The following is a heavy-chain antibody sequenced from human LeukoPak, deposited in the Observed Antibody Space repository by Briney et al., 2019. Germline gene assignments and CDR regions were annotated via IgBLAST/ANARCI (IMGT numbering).Heavy chain of an antibody. V-gene: IGHV1-69*13. CDR2: IIPIFGTA. D-gene: IGHD4-17*01. CDR1: GGTFSSYA. Sequence: ASVKVSCKASGGTFSSYAISWVRQAPGQGLEWMGGIIPIFGTANYAQKFQGRVTITADESTSTAYMELSSLRSEDTAVYYCARRHDYGDCCTLDYWGQGTLVTVSS. CDR3: ARRHDYGDCCTLDY. J-gene: IGHJ4*02.